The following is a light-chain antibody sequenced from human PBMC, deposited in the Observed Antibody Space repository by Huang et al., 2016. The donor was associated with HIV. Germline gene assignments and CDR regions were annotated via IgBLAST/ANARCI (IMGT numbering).Light chain of an antibody. CDR1: QDISNS. Sequence: DIQMTQSLSSRSASVGDRVTITCRASQDISNSVAWYQHKPGKAPKLLLFAASRLESGVPSRFSGTGSGTDYTLTINGLQPDDFATYYCQQYYSTPTFGQGTNVEIK. CDR2: AAS. J-gene: IGKJ1*01. V-gene: IGKV1-NL1*01. CDR3: QQYYSTPT.